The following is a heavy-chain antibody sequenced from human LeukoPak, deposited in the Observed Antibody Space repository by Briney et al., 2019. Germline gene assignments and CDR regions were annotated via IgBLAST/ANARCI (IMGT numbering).Heavy chain of an antibody. CDR3: ASSYYDFWSGYDYYFDY. D-gene: IGHD3-3*01. J-gene: IGHJ4*02. Sequence: PGGSLRLSCAASGFTFSSYSMNWVRQAPGKGLEWVSHISSSSSTIYYADSVKGRFTISRDNAKNSLYLQMNSPRAEDTAVYYCASSYYDFWSGYDYYFDYWGQGTLVTVSS. V-gene: IGHV3-48*01. CDR1: GFTFSSYS. CDR2: ISSSSSTI.